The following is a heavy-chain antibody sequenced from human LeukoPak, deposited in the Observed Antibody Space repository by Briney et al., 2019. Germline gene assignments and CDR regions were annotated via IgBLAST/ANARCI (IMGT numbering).Heavy chain of an antibody. V-gene: IGHV1-8*01. D-gene: IGHD6-19*01. CDR2: MNPNSGNT. CDR3: AGARSGQWLVVGYGMDV. CDR1: GYTFTSYD. J-gene: IGHJ6*02. Sequence: ASVKVSCKASGYTFTSYDINWVRQATGQGLEWMGWMNPNSGNTGYAQKFQGRVTMTRNTSISTAYMELSSLRSEDTAVYYCAGARSGQWLVVGYGMDVWGQGTTVTVSS.